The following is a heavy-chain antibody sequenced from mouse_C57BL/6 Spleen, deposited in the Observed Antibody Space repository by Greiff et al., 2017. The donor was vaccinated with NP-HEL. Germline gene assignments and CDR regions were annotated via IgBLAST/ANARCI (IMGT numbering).Heavy chain of an antibody. CDR2: INPSSGYT. CDR3: AREGYDDAMDY. D-gene: IGHD2-3*01. V-gene: IGHV1-7*01. CDR1: GYTFTSYW. J-gene: IGHJ4*01. Sequence: VQLQQSGAELAKPGASVKLSCKASGYTFTSYWIHWVKQRPGQGLEWIGYINPSSGYTKYNQKFKDKATFTADKSSSTAYMQLSSLTYEDSAVYYCAREGYDDAMDYWGQGTSVTVSS.